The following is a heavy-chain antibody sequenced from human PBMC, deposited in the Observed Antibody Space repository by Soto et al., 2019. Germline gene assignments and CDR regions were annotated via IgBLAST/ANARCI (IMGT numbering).Heavy chain of an antibody. CDR3: ARSPAGYCSSTSCYFLVRGVRYFDY. J-gene: IGHJ4*02. V-gene: IGHV4-34*01. CDR1: GGSFSGYY. D-gene: IGHD2-2*01. CDR2: INHSGST. Sequence: SETLSLTCAVCGGSFSGYYWSWIRQPPGKGLEWIGEINHSGSTNYNPSLKSRVTISVDTSKNQFSLKLSSVTAADTAVYYCARSPAGYCSSTSCYFLVRGVRYFDYWGQGTQVTAPQ.